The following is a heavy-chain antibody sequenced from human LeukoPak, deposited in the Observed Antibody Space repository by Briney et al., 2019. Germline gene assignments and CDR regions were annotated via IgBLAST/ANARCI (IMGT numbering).Heavy chain of an antibody. CDR3: ARGLSGGAFDI. CDR1: GDSINTYY. D-gene: IGHD3-10*01. Sequence: SETLSLTCTVSGDSINTYYWSWIRQPAGMGLEWIGRIYSSGTTNYNPSLKSRVTMSVDTSKNQFSLKLSSVTAADTAVYYCARGLSGGAFDIWGQGTMVTVSS. CDR2: IYSSGTT. J-gene: IGHJ3*02. V-gene: IGHV4-4*07.